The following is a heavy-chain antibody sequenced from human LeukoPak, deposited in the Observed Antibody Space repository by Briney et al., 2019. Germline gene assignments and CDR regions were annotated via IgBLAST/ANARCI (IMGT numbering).Heavy chain of an antibody. CDR3: ARARYFGSGTFFDL. V-gene: IGHV5-51*01. J-gene: IGHJ4*02. Sequence: GGSLEISCQASGYRITSDWIGWVRQMPGKGLEWMAIIYPADSDTRYNPSFQGQVTISADKSVNTTYLQWSSLKASDTAMYYCARARYFGSGTFFDLWGQGTLVTVSS. CDR2: IYPADSDT. CDR1: GYRITSDW. D-gene: IGHD3-10*01.